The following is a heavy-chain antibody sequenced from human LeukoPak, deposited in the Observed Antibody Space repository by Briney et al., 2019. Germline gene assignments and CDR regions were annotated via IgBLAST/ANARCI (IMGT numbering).Heavy chain of an antibody. D-gene: IGHD6-19*01. CDR1: GFTFSSYE. CDR3: GTAAAGYYFDY. V-gene: IGHV3-48*03. Sequence: GGSLRLSCAASGFTFSSYEMNWVRQAPGKGLEWVSYISSSGSTIYYADSVKGRFTISRDNAKKSLYLEMNSLRADDTALYYCGTAAAGYYFDYWGQGTLVTVSS. CDR2: ISSSGSTI. J-gene: IGHJ4*02.